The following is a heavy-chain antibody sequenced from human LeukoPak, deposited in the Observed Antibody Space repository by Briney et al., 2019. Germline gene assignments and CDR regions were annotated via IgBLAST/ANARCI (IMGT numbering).Heavy chain of an antibody. CDR3: ARRDYYDGGGRNWFDP. CDR2: IHPSGTT. Sequence: SETLSLTCTVSGSSMSDYYWSFIRQPAGKGLEWIGRIHPSGTTYFNPSLKSRVTMSVDTSQSQFSLRLTSMTAADTAVYFCARRDYYDGGGRNWFDPWGQGILVAVSS. J-gene: IGHJ5*02. D-gene: IGHD3-16*01. CDR1: GSSMSDYY. V-gene: IGHV4-4*07.